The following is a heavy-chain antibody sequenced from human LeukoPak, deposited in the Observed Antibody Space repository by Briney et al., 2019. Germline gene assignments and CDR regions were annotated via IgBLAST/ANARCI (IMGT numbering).Heavy chain of an antibody. D-gene: IGHD3-10*01. CDR1: GFTFSTYA. CDR3: AKEWSGNGYVDY. J-gene: IGHJ4*02. Sequence: GGSLRVSCAASGFTFSTYAMSWVRQAPGKGPQWVSAISGGDNSTYYADSVKGRFTISRDNSENALYLQMDDLRAEDTAVYYCAKEWSGNGYVDYWGQGTLVTVSS. CDR2: ISGGDNST. V-gene: IGHV3-23*01.